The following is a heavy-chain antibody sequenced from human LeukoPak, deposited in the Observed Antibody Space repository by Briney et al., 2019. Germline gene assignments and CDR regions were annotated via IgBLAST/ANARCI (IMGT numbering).Heavy chain of an antibody. CDR1: GYTFTSYG. Sequence: ASVKVSCKASGYTFTSYGISWVRQAPGQGLEWMGWISAYNSNTNYAQKFQGRVTMTTDTSTSTAYMELRSLRFDDTAVYYCARLALLSPLRDGSGTYPEDYYYYYMDVWGKGTTVTVSS. D-gene: IGHD3-10*01. J-gene: IGHJ6*03. CDR3: ARLALLSPLRDGSGTYPEDYYYYYMDV. CDR2: ISAYNSNT. V-gene: IGHV1-18*01.